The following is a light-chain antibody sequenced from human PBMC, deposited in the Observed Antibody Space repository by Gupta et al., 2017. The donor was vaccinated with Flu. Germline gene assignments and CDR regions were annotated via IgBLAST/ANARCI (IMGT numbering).Light chain of an antibody. Sequence: QSALTQPPSASGPPEQSDTISCSGTSSDVGGFNTVSWYQHHPGKAPNLIIYEVSNRPSGVPDRFSGSKSGNTASLTVSGLQAEDEADYYCGSYAVGNQYLFGGGTKVTVL. CDR3: GSYAVGNQYL. J-gene: IGLJ2*01. CDR1: SSDVGGFNT. V-gene: IGLV2-8*01. CDR2: EVS.